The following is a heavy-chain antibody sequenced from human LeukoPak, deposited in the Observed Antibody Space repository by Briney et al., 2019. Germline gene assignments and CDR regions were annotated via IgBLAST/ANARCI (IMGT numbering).Heavy chain of an antibody. J-gene: IGHJ3*02. Sequence: PSETLSLTCAVYGGSFSGYYWSWIRQPPGKGLEWIGEINHSGSTNYNPSLKSRATISVGTSKNQFSLKLSSVTAADTAVYYCARERYSGSYISSDHAFDIWGQGTMVTVSS. CDR2: INHSGST. CDR3: ARERYSGSYISSDHAFDI. D-gene: IGHD1-26*01. V-gene: IGHV4-34*01. CDR1: GGSFSGYY.